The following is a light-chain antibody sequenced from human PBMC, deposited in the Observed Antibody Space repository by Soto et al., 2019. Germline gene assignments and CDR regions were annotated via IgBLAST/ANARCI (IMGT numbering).Light chain of an antibody. V-gene: IGKV1-5*01. J-gene: IGKJ1*01. CDR1: QTISSW. Sequence: DIQMTQSPSTLSASVGDRVTISCRASQTISSWLAWYQQRPGKAPKLLIYDPSSLETGVPSRFSGSGAGTEFALTISSLQPDDFATYYCQQHNSYPWTFGQGTNVEIK. CDR3: QQHNSYPWT. CDR2: DPS.